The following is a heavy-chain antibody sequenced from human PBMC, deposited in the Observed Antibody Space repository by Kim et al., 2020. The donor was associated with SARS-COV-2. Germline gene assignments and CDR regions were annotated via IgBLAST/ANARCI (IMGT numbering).Heavy chain of an antibody. V-gene: IGHV4-39*01. CDR3: ARHCEGGRITMIGAFDI. J-gene: IGHJ3*02. D-gene: IGHD3-22*01. Sequence: LKRRVPFSVDTSKNQFSLKLSSVTAADTAVYYCARHCEGGRITMIGAFDIWGQGTMVTVSS.